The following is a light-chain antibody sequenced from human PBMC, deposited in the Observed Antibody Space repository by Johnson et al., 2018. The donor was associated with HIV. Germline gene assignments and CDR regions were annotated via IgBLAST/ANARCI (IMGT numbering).Light chain of an antibody. CDR2: ENN. Sequence: QSVLTQPPSVSAAPGQKVTISCSGSSSNIGNNYVSWYQQLPGTAPKLLIYENNKRPSGIPDRFSGSKSGTSATLGITGLQTGDEADYYCGTWDSSLSPHYVVGTGTKVTVL. CDR3: GTWDSSLSPHYV. V-gene: IGLV1-51*02. CDR1: SSNIGNNY. J-gene: IGLJ1*01.